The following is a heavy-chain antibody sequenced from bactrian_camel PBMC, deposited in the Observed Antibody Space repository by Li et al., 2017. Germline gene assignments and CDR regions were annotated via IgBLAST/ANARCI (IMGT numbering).Heavy chain of an antibody. D-gene: IGHD1*01. CDR2: IYTGGENT. CDR1: QIGSSYC. CDR3: AAVYPDCSEGYVDLNKDLGY. J-gene: IGHJ4*01. Sequence: HVQLVESGGGSMQAGGSLRLSCAASQIGSSYCMTWFRQVPGKEREGVASIYTGGENTYYADSVKGRFTVSRDKTKNTLYLQMNNLKPEDTAMYYCAAVYPDCSEGYVDLNKDLGYRGQGTQVTVS. V-gene: IGHV3S1*01.